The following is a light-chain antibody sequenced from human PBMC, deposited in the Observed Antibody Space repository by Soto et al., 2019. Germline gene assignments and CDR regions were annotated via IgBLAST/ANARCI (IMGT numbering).Light chain of an antibody. CDR1: QSVSSSY. Sequence: EIVLTQSPGTLSLSPGERATLSCRASQSVSSSYLAWYQQKPGQAPRLLIYGASSRATGLPDRFSGSGSGTDFPLTIRILEPEDFAVYYCQQYGSSPPYTFGQGTKLEIK. V-gene: IGKV3-20*01. CDR3: QQYGSSPPYT. J-gene: IGKJ2*01. CDR2: GAS.